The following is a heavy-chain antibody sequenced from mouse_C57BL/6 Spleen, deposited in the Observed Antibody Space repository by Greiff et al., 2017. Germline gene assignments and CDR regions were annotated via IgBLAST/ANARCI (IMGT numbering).Heavy chain of an antibody. J-gene: IGHJ4*01. D-gene: IGHD1-1*01. Sequence: QVHVKQSGPELVKPGASVKISCKASGYAFSSSWMNWVKQRPGKGLEWIGRIYPGDGDTNYNGKFKGKATLTADKSSSTAYMQLSSLTSEDSAVYFCARTYYYGRSYEEAMDDWGKGTSVTVSS. CDR3: ARTYYYGRSYEEAMDD. V-gene: IGHV1-82*01. CDR1: GYAFSSSW. CDR2: IYPGDGDT.